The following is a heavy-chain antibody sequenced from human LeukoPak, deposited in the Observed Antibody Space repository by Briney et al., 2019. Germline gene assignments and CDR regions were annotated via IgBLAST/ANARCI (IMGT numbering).Heavy chain of an antibody. D-gene: IGHD3-10*01. J-gene: IGHJ4*02. Sequence: GGSLRLSCAASGFTFDDYAMHWVRQAPGKGLEWVSGISWNSGSIGYADSVKGRFTISRDNAKNSLYLQMNSLRAEDMALYYCAKDTDYGSGSFDYWGQGTLVTVSS. CDR3: AKDTDYGSGSFDY. CDR2: ISWNSGSI. CDR1: GFTFDDYA. V-gene: IGHV3-9*03.